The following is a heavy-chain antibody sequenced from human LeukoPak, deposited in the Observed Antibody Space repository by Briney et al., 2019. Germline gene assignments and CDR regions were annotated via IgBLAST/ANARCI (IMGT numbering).Heavy chain of an antibody. Sequence: SETLSLTCTVSGGSISSSSYYWGWIRHPPGKGLEWIGSIYYSGSTYYNPSLKSRVTISVDTSKNQFSLKLSSVTAADTAVYYCARRVDFWSGSLFDPWGQGTLVTVSS. D-gene: IGHD3-3*01. CDR1: GGSISSSSYY. J-gene: IGHJ5*02. CDR2: IYYSGST. CDR3: ARRVDFWSGSLFDP. V-gene: IGHV4-39*01.